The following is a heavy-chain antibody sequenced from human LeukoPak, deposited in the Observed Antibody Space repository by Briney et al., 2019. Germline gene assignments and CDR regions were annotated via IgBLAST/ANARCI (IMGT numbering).Heavy chain of an antibody. CDR1: GFTFSTLP. CDR3: ARGAGTMVYYIDV. V-gene: IGHV3-30*10. D-gene: IGHD1-7*01. J-gene: IGHJ6*03. Sequence: PGGSLRLSCAASGFTFSTLPMHWVRQAPGKGLQWVAVISNDGSHEYYRHSVKGRFTISRDNSKNTLFLQMNSLTIEDTAVYYCARGAGTMVYYIDVRGNGTTVTVSS. CDR2: ISNDGSHE.